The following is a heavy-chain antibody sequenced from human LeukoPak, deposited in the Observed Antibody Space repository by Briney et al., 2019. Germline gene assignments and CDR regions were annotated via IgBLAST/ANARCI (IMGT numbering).Heavy chain of an antibody. CDR2: ISSSGSTI. Sequence: PGGSLRLSCAASGFTFSDYYMSWIRQAPGKGLEWVSYISSSGSTIHYADSVKGRFTISRDNAKNSLYLQMNSLRAEDTAVYYCASGVTTVTYANYFDYWGQGTLVTVSS. D-gene: IGHD4-17*01. CDR1: GFTFSDYY. CDR3: ASGVTTVTYANYFDY. V-gene: IGHV3-11*01. J-gene: IGHJ4*02.